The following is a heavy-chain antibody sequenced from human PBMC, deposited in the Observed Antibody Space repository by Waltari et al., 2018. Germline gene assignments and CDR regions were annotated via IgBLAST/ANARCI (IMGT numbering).Heavy chain of an antibody. CDR2: ISGSGGSR. V-gene: IGHV3-23*01. D-gene: IGHD3-10*01. CDR1: GFAFSRFS. CDR3: VKSPYGSGLLASFDF. J-gene: IGHJ4*01. Sequence: EVQLLESGGGLIQPGGSLRLSCTASGFAFSRFSINWVRQAPGKGLEWVSGISGSGGSRFYADSVKGRFTISRDNSENTLYLQMESLRVEDTAVYFCVKSPYGSGLLASFDFWGQGTLVTVSS.